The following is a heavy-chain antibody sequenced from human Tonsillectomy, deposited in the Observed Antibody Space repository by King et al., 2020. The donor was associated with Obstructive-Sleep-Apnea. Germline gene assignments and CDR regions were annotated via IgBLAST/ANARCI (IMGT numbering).Heavy chain of an antibody. J-gene: IGHJ3*01. Sequence: VQLVQSGAEMKKPGESLRISCEGSGYSFTSYWISWVRQMPGKGLEWMGRFDPSDSYTSYSPSFQGHVTISADKSFSTAYLQWSSLKASDTAMHYCARHEYSSSGDALDFWGQGTMVTVSS. V-gene: IGHV5-10-1*03. CDR2: FDPSDSYT. CDR1: GYSFTSYW. D-gene: IGHD6-6*01. CDR3: ARHEYSSSGDALDF.